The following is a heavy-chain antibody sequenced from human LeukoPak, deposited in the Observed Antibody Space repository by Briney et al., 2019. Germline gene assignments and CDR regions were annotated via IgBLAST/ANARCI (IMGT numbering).Heavy chain of an antibody. CDR2: ISAYNGNT. Sequence: ASVKVSCKLSRYTFTRYGISGVRQAPGQGLEWMGWISAYNGNTNYAQKLQGRVTMTTDTSTSTAYMELRSLRSDDTAVYYCARGTRYGGLGYWGQGTLVTVSS. J-gene: IGHJ4*02. V-gene: IGHV1-18*01. D-gene: IGHD3/OR15-3a*01. CDR3: ARGTRYGGLGY. CDR1: RYTFTRYG.